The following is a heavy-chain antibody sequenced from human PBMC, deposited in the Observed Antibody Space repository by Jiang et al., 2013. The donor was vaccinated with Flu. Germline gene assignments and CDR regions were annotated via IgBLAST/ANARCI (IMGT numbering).Heavy chain of an antibody. CDR1: FSGYY. CDR3: ARGQAYCGGDCPAFIDY. D-gene: IGHD2-21*02. Sequence: FSGYYWSWIRQPPGKGLEWIGEINHSGSTNYNPSLKSRVTISVDTSKNQFSLKLSSVTAADTAVYYCARGQAYCGGDCPAFIDYWGQGTLVTVSS. J-gene: IGHJ4*02. CDR2: INHSGST. V-gene: IGHV4-34*01.